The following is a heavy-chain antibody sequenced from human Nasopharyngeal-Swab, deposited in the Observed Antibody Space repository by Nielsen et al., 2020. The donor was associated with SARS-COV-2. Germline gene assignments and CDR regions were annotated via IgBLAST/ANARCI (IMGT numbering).Heavy chain of an antibody. V-gene: IGHV2-5*02. J-gene: IGHJ4*02. CDR3: AHRRGGAMAQKPFDY. CDR2: IYWDDDK. CDR1: GFSLSTSGVG. Sequence: SGPTLVKPTQTLTLTCTFSGFSLSTSGVGVGWTRQPPGKALEWLALIYWDDDKRYSPSLKSRLTITKDTSKNQVVLTMTNMDPVDTATYYCAHRRGGAMAQKPFDYWGQGTLVTVSS. D-gene: IGHD5-18*01.